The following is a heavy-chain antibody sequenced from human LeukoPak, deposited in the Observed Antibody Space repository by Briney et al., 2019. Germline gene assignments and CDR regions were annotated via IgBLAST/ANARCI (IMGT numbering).Heavy chain of an antibody. CDR3: ARDSNDRSELDI. CDR2: IWYDGSNK. D-gene: IGHD1-1*01. Sequence: PGGSLRLSCAASGFTFSSYGMHWVRQAPGKGLEWVAVIWYDGSNKYCADSVKGRFTISRDNSKNTLYLQMNSLRAEDTAVYYCARDSNDRSELDIWGQGTMVTVSS. V-gene: IGHV3-33*01. J-gene: IGHJ3*02. CDR1: GFTFSSYG.